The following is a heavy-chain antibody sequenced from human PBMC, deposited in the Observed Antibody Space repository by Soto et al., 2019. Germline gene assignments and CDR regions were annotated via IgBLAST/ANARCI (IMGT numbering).Heavy chain of an antibody. CDR3: ARVRFGDLV. D-gene: IGHD3-10*01. V-gene: IGHV3-23*01. Sequence: EVQLLESGGGLVQPGGSLRLSCAASGFTFSSYAMSWVRQAPGKGLEWVSIIGVGGGDRYYPESVKGRFTISRDNSRDTRDLEMNSLRDEDTAVYYCARVRFGDLVWGQGTLVTVSS. CDR1: GFTFSSYA. J-gene: IGHJ4*02. CDR2: IGVGGGDR.